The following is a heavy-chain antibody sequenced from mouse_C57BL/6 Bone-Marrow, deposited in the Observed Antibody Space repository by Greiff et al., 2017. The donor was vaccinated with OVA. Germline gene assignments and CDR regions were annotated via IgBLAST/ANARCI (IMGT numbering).Heavy chain of an antibody. V-gene: IGHV1-82*01. CDR3: ANHYGSSPHWYFDV. Sequence: QVQLKQSGPELVKPGASVKISCKASGYAFSSSWMNWVKQRPGKGLEWIGRIYPGDGDTNYNGKFKGKATLTADKSSSTAYMQLSSLTSEDSAVYFCANHYGSSPHWYFDVWGTGTTVTVSS. CDR2: IYPGDGDT. J-gene: IGHJ1*03. CDR1: GYAFSSSW. D-gene: IGHD1-1*01.